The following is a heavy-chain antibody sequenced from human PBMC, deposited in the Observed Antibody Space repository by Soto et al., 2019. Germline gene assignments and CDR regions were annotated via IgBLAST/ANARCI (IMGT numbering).Heavy chain of an antibody. V-gene: IGHV1-69*01. CDR2: IIPIFGTA. CDR3: ARADYGPGDYYYGMDV. D-gene: IGHD4-17*01. Sequence: QVQLVQSGAEVKKPGSSVKVSCKASGGTFSSYAISWVRQAPGQGLEWMGGIIPIFGTANYAQKFQGRVTITADESTSTAYMELSSLRSEDTAMYYCARADYGPGDYYYGMDVWGQGTTVTVSS. CDR1: GGTFSSYA. J-gene: IGHJ6*02.